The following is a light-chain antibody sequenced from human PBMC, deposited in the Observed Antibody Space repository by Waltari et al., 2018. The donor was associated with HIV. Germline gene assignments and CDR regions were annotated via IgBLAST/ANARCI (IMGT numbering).Light chain of an antibody. Sequence: DFVMTQSPDSLAVSLGERATINCKFSQSVLYSGDNKNYLAWYQQKSGQSPKLLIYWASTRESGVPDRFIGSGSGTDFTLTISSLQAEDVAVYYCHQYLRTPITFGQGTRLEIK. CDR2: WAS. J-gene: IGKJ5*01. V-gene: IGKV4-1*01. CDR3: HQYLRTPIT. CDR1: QSVLYSGDNKNY.